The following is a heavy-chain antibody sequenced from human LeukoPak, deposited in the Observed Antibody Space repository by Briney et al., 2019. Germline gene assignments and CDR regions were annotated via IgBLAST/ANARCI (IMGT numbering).Heavy chain of an antibody. CDR2: ITRENWI. J-gene: IGHJ4*02. V-gene: IGHV3-69-1*01. CDR3: ARGLHLDSSGSLYY. D-gene: IGHD3-22*01. CDR1: GFSVSEYY. Sequence: PGGSLTLSCAASGFSVSEYYVTWVRQAPGQGLEWISYITRENWIYYSDSVKGRFTISRDHAKNSVYLEMNSLRADDTAVYYCARGLHLDSSGSLYYWGQGTLVTVSS.